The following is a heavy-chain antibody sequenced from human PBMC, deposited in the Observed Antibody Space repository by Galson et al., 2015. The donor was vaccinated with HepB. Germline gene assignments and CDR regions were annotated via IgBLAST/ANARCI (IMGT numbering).Heavy chain of an antibody. CDR1: GFTFSDYY. Sequence: SLRLSCAASGFTFSDYYMNWIRQAPGKGLEWISYISTSGTTTYYADSVRGRFTISRDNAKNSLYLQMNSLRADDTGVYFCARDAHSLYYFDFWGQGTLVTVSS. D-gene: IGHD2/OR15-2a*01. CDR3: ARDAHSLYYFDF. V-gene: IGHV3-11*01. J-gene: IGHJ4*02. CDR2: ISTSGTTT.